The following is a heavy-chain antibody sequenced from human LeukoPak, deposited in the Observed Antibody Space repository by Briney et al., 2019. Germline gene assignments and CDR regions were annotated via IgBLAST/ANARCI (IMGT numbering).Heavy chain of an antibody. V-gene: IGHV4/OR15-8*02. Sequence: PSETLSLTCGVSGGSIRSTNWWSWVRQPPGQGLEWIGEISLSGQTNFNPSLNGRVTMSPDESRNQLSLKLTSVTAADTAIYYCSRESGAFCPFGYWGQGTLAIVPP. CDR3: SRESGAFCPFGY. CDR2: ISLSGQT. D-gene: IGHD1-26*01. CDR1: GGSIRSTNW. J-gene: IGHJ4*02.